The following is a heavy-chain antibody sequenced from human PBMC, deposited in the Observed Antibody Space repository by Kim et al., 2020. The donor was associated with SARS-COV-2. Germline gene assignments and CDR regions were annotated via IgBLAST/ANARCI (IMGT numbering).Heavy chain of an antibody. CDR1: GFTFDDYA. CDR2: ISWNRGSI. CDR3: AKDRGITAAAGSSYYYGIDH. Sequence: GGSLRLSCAASGFTFDDYAMHWVRQAPGKGLEWVSGISWNRGSIGYADALKGRFTISRDNAKNSMYLQINSLKAEDTALYYCAKDRGITAAAGSSYYYGIDHWGRGATVTVSS. D-gene: IGHD6-13*01. J-gene: IGHJ6*02. V-gene: IGHV3-9*01.